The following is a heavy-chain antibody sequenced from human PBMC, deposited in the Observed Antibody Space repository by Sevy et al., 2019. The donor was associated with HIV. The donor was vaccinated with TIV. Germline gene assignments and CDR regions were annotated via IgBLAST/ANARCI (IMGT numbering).Heavy chain of an antibody. CDR1: GFTFSSYA. Sequence: GGSLRLSCAASGFTFSSYAMSWVRQAPGKGLEWVSAISGSGGSTYYADSVKGRFTISRDNSKNTLYLQMNSLRAEDTDVYYCAKGDSDEYCSGGSCYSGADYWGQGTLVTVSS. V-gene: IGHV3-23*01. J-gene: IGHJ4*02. D-gene: IGHD2-15*01. CDR2: ISGSGGST. CDR3: AKGDSDEYCSGGSCYSGADY.